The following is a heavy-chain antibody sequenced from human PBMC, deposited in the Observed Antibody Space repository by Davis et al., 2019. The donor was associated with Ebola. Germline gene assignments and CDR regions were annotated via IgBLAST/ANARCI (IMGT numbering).Heavy chain of an antibody. V-gene: IGHV4-34*01. CDR1: GGSFSGYY. J-gene: IGHJ4*02. CDR3: ATEYSSLYYFDY. D-gene: IGHD6-6*01. Sequence: SETLSLTCAVYGGSFSGYYWSWIRQPPGKGLEWIGEINHSGSTNYNPSLKSRVTISVDTSKKQFSLKLSSVTAADTAVYYCATEYSSLYYFDYWGQGTLVTVSS. CDR2: INHSGST.